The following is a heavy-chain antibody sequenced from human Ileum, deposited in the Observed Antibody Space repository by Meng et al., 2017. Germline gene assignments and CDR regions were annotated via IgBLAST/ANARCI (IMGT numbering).Heavy chain of an antibody. CDR1: GDSISSRDW. V-gene: IGHV4-4*02. J-gene: IGHJ4*02. CDR2: ISQESGRT. CDR3: VRNEGYSLGD. Sequence: QVQLRESGPGLVKTSGTLSLTGAGSGDSISSRDWWSWVCQPPGKGLEWIGEISQESGRTNYNPSLKSRVTISLDKSKNQFSLNLNSVTAADTAVYYCVRNEGYSLGDWGQGTLVTVSS. D-gene: IGHD2-21*01.